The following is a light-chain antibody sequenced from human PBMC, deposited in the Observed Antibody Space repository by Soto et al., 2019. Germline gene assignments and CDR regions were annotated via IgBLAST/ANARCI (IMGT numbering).Light chain of an antibody. CDR3: SSYTSNSTRV. CDR1: SSDVGGYNY. Sequence: QSVLTQPASVSGSPGQSITISCTGTSSDVGGYNYVSWYQQHPGKAPKLMIYEVSNRHSGVSNRFSGSNSGNTASLTISGSQAEDEADSYCSSYTSNSTRVFGGGTQLTVL. V-gene: IGLV2-14*01. J-gene: IGLJ3*02. CDR2: EVS.